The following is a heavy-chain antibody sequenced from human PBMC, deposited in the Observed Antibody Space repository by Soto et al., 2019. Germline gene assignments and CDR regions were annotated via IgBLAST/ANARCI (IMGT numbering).Heavy chain of an antibody. CDR3: ARARITTGDSSGYYDGFFGDAFDI. Sequence: PSETLSLTCAVSGGSISSGGYSWSWIRQPPGKGLEWIGYIYYSGSTYYNPSLKSRVTISVDTSKNQFSLKLSSVTAADTAVYYCARARITTGDSSGYYDGFFGDAFDIWGQGTMVTVSS. J-gene: IGHJ3*02. D-gene: IGHD3-22*01. CDR1: GGSISSGGYS. CDR2: IYYSGST. V-gene: IGHV4-31*11.